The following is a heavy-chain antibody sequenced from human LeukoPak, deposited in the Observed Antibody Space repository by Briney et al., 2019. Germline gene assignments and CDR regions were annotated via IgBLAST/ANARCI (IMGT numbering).Heavy chain of an antibody. J-gene: IGHJ4*02. CDR1: GFTFSSYA. V-gene: IGHV3-30-3*01. CDR3: ARTPRYNWNFDY. D-gene: IGHD1-1*01. Sequence: PGGSLRLSCAASGFTFSSYAMHWVRQAPGKGLEWVAVISYDGSNKHYADSVKGRFTISRDNSKNTLYLQMNSLRAEDTAVYYCARTPRYNWNFDYWGQGTLVTVSS. CDR2: ISYDGSNK.